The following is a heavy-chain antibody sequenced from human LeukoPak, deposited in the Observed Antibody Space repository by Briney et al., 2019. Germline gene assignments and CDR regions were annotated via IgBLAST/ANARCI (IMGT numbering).Heavy chain of an antibody. V-gene: IGHV1-58*02. D-gene: IGHD5-12*01. J-gene: IGHJ4*02. CDR3: ARRYSGYDFGY. CDR2: SVVGSGNT. CDR1: GFTFTSSS. Sequence: VSCKASGFTFTSSSIQWVRQARGQGLEWIRWSVVGSGNTNYVQKFQDRVTIPRDMSTSTASMELNSLRPEDTAVYSCARRYSGYDFGYWGQGTLVTVSS.